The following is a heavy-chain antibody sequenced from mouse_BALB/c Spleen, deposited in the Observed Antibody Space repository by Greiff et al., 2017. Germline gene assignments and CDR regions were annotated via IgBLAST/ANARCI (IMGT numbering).Heavy chain of an antibody. D-gene: IGHD2-2*01. CDR2: ISTYYGDA. Sequence: QVQLLQSGAELVRPGVSVKISCKGSGYTFTDYAMHWVKQSHAKSLEWIGVISTYYGDASYNQKFKGKATMTVDKSTSTAYMELARLTSEDSAIYYCARSFEGYPSWFAYWGQGTLVTVSA. V-gene: IGHV1S137*01. CDR3: ARSFEGYPSWFAY. J-gene: IGHJ3*01. CDR1: GYTFTDYA.